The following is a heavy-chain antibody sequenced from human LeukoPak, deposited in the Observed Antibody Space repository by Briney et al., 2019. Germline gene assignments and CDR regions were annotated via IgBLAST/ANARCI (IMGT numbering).Heavy chain of an antibody. CDR2: INHSGST. Sequence: SETLSLTCAVYGGSFSGYYWSWIRQPPGKGLEWIGEINHSGSTNYNPSLKSRVTISVDTSKNQFSLKVTSMTAADTAVYYCARGVGAAVSRFDYWGQGTLVTVS. J-gene: IGHJ4*02. V-gene: IGHV4-34*01. D-gene: IGHD2-15*01. CDR3: ARGVGAAVSRFDY. CDR1: GGSFSGYY.